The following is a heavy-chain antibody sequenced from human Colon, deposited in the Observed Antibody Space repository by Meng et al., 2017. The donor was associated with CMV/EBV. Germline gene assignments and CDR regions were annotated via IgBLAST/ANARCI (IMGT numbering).Heavy chain of an antibody. CDR3: ARLGGVPGALLL. D-gene: IGHD4/OR15-4a*01. J-gene: IGHJ6*02. V-gene: IGHV3-21*01. CDR1: GFTFKVNT. CDR2: ISPSNDYI. Sequence: GESLKISCEASGFTFKVNTMNWVRQAPGKGLEWIASISPSNDYIYFADSAKGRFTISRDNAKNSLYLQMNSLRAEDTAVYYCARLGGVPGALLLWGQGTTVTVSS.